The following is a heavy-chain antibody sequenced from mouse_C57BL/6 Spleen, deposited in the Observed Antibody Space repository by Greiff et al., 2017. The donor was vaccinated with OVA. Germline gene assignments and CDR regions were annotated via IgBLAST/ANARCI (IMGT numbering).Heavy chain of an antibody. V-gene: IGHV5-9*01. CDR3: AKLTTGVDFDY. CDR2: ISGCGGNT. Sequence: EVKLVESGGGLVKPGGSLKLSCAASGFTFSSYTMSWVRQTPAKRLEWVATISGCGGNTYYPDSVKGRFTISKDNAKNTLYLQRSSLRAEDTALYYCAKLTTGVDFDYWGQGTTLTVSS. D-gene: IGHD1-1*02. CDR1: GFTFSSYT. J-gene: IGHJ2*01.